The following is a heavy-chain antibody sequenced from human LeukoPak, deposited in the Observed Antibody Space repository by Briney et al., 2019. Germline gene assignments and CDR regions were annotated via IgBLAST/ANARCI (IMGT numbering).Heavy chain of an antibody. Sequence: IPSETLSLTCAVYGGSFSGYYWSWIRQPPGKGLEWIGEINHSGSTNYNPSLKSRVTISVDTSKNQFSLKLRSVTAADTAVYYCASMGYFDWSSPFDYWGQGTLVTVSS. D-gene: IGHD3-9*01. V-gene: IGHV4-34*01. CDR2: INHSGST. J-gene: IGHJ4*02. CDR3: ASMGYFDWSSPFDY. CDR1: GGSFSGYY.